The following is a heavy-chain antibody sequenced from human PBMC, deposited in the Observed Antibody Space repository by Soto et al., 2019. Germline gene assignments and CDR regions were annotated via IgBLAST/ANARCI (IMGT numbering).Heavy chain of an antibody. CDR1: GGSISSYY. CDR2: IYYSGST. J-gene: IGHJ5*02. D-gene: IGHD2-2*01. Sequence: PSETLSLTCTVSGGSISSYYWSWIRQPPGKGLEWIGYIYYSGSTNYNPSLKSRVTISVDTSKNQFSLKLSSVTAADTAVYYCARAVVLVRAANNWFDPWGHGTLVTVSS. CDR3: ARAVVLVRAANNWFDP. V-gene: IGHV4-59*01.